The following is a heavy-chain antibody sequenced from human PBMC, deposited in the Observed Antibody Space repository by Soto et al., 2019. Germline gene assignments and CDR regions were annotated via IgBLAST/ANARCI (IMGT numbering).Heavy chain of an antibody. D-gene: IGHD5-12*01. CDR1: GGYFSGYY. Sequence: QVQLQQWGAGLLKPSETLSLTGAVYGGYFSGYYWSWIRQPPGKGLEGIGEINHSGSTHYKPSLKRLVNIPVDSSKHQFSPKLSSVTAADTAVYYCARGGLGYAALYWGQGTLVP. CDR2: INHSGST. V-gene: IGHV4-34*01. J-gene: IGHJ4*02. CDR3: ARGGLGYAALY.